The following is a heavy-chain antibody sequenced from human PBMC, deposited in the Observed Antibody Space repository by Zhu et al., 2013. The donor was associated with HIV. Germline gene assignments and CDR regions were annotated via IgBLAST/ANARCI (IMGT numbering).Heavy chain of an antibody. CDR1: GDTFNSYT. D-gene: IGHD2-2*01. J-gene: IGHJ6*02. CDR3: ATVKGYQLHPYYYYYGMDV. CDR2: ITPIFNSS. Sequence: QVEVVQSGAEVKKPGSSVKVSCKTSGDTFNSYTLTWVRQAPGQGPEWMGGITPIFNSSNCAQKFQDRLTISADTSTDTAYMELSSLRSEDTAVYYCATVKGYQLHPYYYYYGMDVWGQGTTVTVSS. V-gene: IGHV1-69*06.